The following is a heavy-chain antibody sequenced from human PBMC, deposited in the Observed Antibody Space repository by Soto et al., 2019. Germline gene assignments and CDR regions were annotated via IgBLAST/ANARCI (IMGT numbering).Heavy chain of an antibody. J-gene: IGHJ5*02. CDR2: IIPILGIA. CDR1: GVTFSSYT. V-gene: IGHV1-69*02. D-gene: IGHD1-7*01. Sequence: GASVKVSCKASGVTFSSYTISWVRQAPGQGLEWMGRIIPILGIANYAQKFQGRVTITADKSTSTAYMELSSLRSEDTAVYYCARGLSITGTFPWFDPWGQGTLVTVS. CDR3: ARGLSITGTFPWFDP.